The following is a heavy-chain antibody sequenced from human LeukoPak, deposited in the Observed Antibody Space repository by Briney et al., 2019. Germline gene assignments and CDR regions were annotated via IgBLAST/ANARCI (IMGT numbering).Heavy chain of an antibody. D-gene: IGHD5-18*01. CDR2: IYYSGST. CDR1: GGSISSYY. V-gene: IGHV4-59*01. CDR3: ARGGYSYEVVFGYFQH. Sequence: PSETLSLTCTVSGGSISSYYWSWIRQPPGKGLEWIGYIYYSGSTNYNPSLKGRVTISVDTSKNQFSLKLSSVTAADTAVYYCARGGYSYEVVFGYFQHWGQGTLVTVSS. J-gene: IGHJ1*01.